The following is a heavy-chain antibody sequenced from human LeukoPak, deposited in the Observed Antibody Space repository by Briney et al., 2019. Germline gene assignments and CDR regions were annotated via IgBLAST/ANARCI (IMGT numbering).Heavy chain of an antibody. Sequence: SETLSLTCTVSGGSTGSDYWSWIRQPPGKGLEWIGYIYYSGSTNYNPSLKSRVTISVDTSKNQFSLKLSSVTAADTAVYYCARTPNYGDYDYWGQGTLVTVSS. D-gene: IGHD4-17*01. CDR3: ARTPNYGDYDY. J-gene: IGHJ4*02. V-gene: IGHV4-59*01. CDR1: GGSTGSDY. CDR2: IYYSGST.